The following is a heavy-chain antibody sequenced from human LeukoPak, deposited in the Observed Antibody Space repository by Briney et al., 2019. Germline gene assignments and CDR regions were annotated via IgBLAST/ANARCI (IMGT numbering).Heavy chain of an antibody. CDR3: ARGPYSGSYFWYFEL. J-gene: IGHJ2*01. D-gene: IGHD1-26*01. CDR2: ISAYNGNT. Sequence: GASVKVSCMASGYTFTSYAISWVRHAPGQGLEWMGWISAYNGNTNYAQKLQGRVTMTTDTSTSTAYMELRSLRSDDTAVYYCARGPYSGSYFWYFELWGRGTLVTVSS. V-gene: IGHV1-18*01. CDR1: GYTFTSYA.